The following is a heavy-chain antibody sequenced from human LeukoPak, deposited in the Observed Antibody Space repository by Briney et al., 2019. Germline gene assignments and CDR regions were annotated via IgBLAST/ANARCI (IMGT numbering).Heavy chain of an antibody. Sequence: GGSLRLSCAASGFTFSSYWMSWVRQAPGKGLEWVANIRKDGSEKYYVDSAKGRFTISRDNAKNSLYLQMNSLRAEDTAVYYCARVGDYSYYYYYMDVWGKGTTVTVSS. V-gene: IGHV3-7*01. CDR1: GFTFSSYW. CDR2: IRKDGSEK. J-gene: IGHJ6*03. D-gene: IGHD3-10*01. CDR3: ARVGDYSYYYYYMDV.